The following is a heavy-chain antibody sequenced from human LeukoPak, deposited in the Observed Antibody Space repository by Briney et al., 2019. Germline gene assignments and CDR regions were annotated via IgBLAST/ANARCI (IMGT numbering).Heavy chain of an antibody. CDR1: GYTFTSYG. D-gene: IGHD3-22*01. V-gene: IGHV1-18*01. CDR3: ARDSSGYYIY. CDR2: ISAYNGNT. Sequence: ASVKVSCKASGYTFTSYGISRVRQAPGQGLEWMGWISAYNGNTNYAQKFQGRVTMTRDTSISTAYMELSRLRSDDTAVYYCARDSSGYYIYWGQGTLVTVSS. J-gene: IGHJ4*02.